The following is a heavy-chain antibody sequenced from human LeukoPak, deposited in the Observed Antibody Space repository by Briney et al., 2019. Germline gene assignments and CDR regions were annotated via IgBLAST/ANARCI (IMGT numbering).Heavy chain of an antibody. CDR3: AREKYYYGSGPGFDI. CDR1: GFTFSSYE. Sequence: PGGSLRLSCAASGFTFSSYEMNWVRQAPGKGLEWVSYISSSGSTIYYADSVKGRFTISRDNAKNSLYLQMNSLRAEDTAVYYCAREKYYYGSGPGFDIWGQGTMVTVSS. J-gene: IGHJ3*02. D-gene: IGHD3-10*01. CDR2: ISSSGSTI. V-gene: IGHV3-48*03.